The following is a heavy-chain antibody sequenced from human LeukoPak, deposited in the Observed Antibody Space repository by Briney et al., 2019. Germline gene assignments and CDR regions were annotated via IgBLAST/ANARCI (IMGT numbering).Heavy chain of an antibody. CDR2: INSDGSST. Sequence: SGGSLRLSCAASGFTFSSYWMHWVRQAPGKGLVWVSRINSDGSSTSYADSVKGRFTISRDNAKNTLYPQMNSLRAEDTAVYYCARSDYDFWSGPEYWGQGTLVTVSS. CDR3: ARSDYDFWSGPEY. V-gene: IGHV3-74*01. D-gene: IGHD3-3*01. CDR1: GFTFSSYW. J-gene: IGHJ4*02.